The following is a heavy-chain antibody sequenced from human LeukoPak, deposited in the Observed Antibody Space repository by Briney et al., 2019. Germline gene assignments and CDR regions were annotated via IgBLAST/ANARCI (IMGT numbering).Heavy chain of an antibody. CDR3: SRHNPDLPIGY. CDR2: IYYSGST. V-gene: IGHV4-39*01. Sequence: SETLSLTCTDSGGSISSSRYYWVWIRQPTGKGLEWIGSIYYSGSTYYNPSLKSRVTISVHTFKNQFSLKLISVTAADTAEYYCSRHNPDLPIGYWGQGTLVTVSS. J-gene: IGHJ4*02. CDR1: GGSISSSRYY.